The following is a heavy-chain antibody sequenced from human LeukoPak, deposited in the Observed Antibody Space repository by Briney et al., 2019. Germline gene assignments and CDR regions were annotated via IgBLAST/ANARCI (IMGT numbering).Heavy chain of an antibody. CDR1: GGSTTSHY. CDR2: IYYSGST. V-gene: IGHV4-59*11. D-gene: IGHD7-27*01. Sequence: PSETLSPTSTVPGGSTTSHYWSWLRQTPGGGLGRVGDIYYSGSTNYNPSREHRVAISVDTSKIHFSLKLCSVIAADTAVYYCARTYLGIFPPSYYYYMDVGGRGTTVTVFS. J-gene: IGHJ6*03. CDR3: ARTYLGIFPPSYYYYMDV.